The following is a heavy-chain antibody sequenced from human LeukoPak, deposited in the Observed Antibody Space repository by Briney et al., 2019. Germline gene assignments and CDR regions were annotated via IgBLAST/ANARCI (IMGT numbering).Heavy chain of an antibody. Sequence: SVKVSCKASEGTFSSYAISWVRQAPGQGLEWMGRIIPILDITDYAQKFQGRVTITADKSTSTAYMELSSLTSEDTAVYYCARSYYDRTGYCDYWGQGTLVTVSS. D-gene: IGHD3-22*01. CDR1: EGTFSSYA. CDR2: IIPILDIT. V-gene: IGHV1-69*04. J-gene: IGHJ4*02. CDR3: ARSYYDRTGYCDY.